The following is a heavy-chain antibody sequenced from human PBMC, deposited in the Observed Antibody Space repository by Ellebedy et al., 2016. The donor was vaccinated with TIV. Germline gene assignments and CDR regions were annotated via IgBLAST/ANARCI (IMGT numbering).Heavy chain of an antibody. V-gene: IGHV4-34*01. CDR2: INHSGST. CDR1: GFTFSSYG. CDR3: ARGSILTGSRYFDY. D-gene: IGHD3-9*01. Sequence: ESLKISCAASGFTFSSYGMHWVRQPPGKGLEWIGEINHSGSTNYNPSLKSRVTISVDTSKNQFSLKLSSVTAADTAVYYCARGSILTGSRYFDYWGQGTLVTVSS. J-gene: IGHJ4*02.